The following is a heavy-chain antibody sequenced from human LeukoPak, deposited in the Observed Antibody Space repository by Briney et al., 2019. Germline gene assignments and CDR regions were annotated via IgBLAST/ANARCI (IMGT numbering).Heavy chain of an antibody. CDR1: GGTFSSYA. V-gene: IGHV1-69*05. D-gene: IGHD5-24*01. Sequence: SVKVSCKASGGTFSSYAISWGRQAPGQGLEWMGGIIPIFGTANYAQKFQGRVTITTDESTSTAYMELSSLRSEDTAVYYCARDLPGWPNWFDPWGQGTLVTVSS. CDR3: ARDLPGWPNWFDP. J-gene: IGHJ5*02. CDR2: IIPIFGTA.